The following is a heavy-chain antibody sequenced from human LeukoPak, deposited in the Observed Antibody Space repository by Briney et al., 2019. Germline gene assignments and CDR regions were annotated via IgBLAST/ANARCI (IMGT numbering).Heavy chain of an antibody. CDR1: GYSISTGYY. J-gene: IGHJ5*02. CDR2: IYHSGTT. V-gene: IGHV4-38-2*02. Sequence: SETLSLTCTVSGYSISTGYYWGWIRQPPGKGLEWIGNIYHSGTTYYNPSLNSRVTISVDTSKNQFSLRLSSVTAADTAVYYCARGVFLEWLYSEYNWFDPWGQGTLVTVSS. D-gene: IGHD3-3*01. CDR3: ARGVFLEWLYSEYNWFDP.